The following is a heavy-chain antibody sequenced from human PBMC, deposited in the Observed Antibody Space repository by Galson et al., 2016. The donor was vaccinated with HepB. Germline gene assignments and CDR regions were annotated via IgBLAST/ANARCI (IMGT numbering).Heavy chain of an antibody. Sequence: SLRLSCAASGFSVSHNYMSWVRQAPGKGLEWVPVIYSGDGGSTYYADSVKGRFTISRDTSRNTLHLQMNSLRAEDTAVYYCTRDGAAVAGRRGWFDPWGQGTLVTVSA. CDR2: IYSGDGGST. J-gene: IGHJ5*02. D-gene: IGHD6-19*01. CDR3: TRDGAAVAGRRGWFDP. V-gene: IGHV3-53*01. CDR1: GFSVSHNY.